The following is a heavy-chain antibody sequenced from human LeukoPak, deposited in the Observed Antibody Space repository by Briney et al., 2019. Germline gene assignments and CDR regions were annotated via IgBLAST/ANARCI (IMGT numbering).Heavy chain of an antibody. V-gene: IGHV4-39*01. CDR3: ARHRDYYFDY. CDR2: IYYSGST. D-gene: IGHD3/OR15-3a*01. CDR1: GGSISSSSYY. Sequence: PSETLSLTCTVSGGSISSSSYYWGWIRQPPGKGLEWIGSIYYSGSTYYNPSLKSRVTISVDTSKNQFSLKLSSVTAGDTAVYYCARHRDYYFDYWGQGTLVTVSS. J-gene: IGHJ4*02.